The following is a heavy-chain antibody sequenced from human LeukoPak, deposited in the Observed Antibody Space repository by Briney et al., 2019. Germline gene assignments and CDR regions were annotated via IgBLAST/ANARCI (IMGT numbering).Heavy chain of an antibody. J-gene: IGHJ4*02. Sequence: SETLSLTCTVSGGSISSYYWSWIRQPPGKGLEWIGYIYYSGSTNYNPSLKGRVTISVDTSKNQFSLKLSSVTAADTAVYYCASYERWTGPFDYWGQGTLVTVSS. CDR3: ASYERWTGPFDY. CDR2: IYYSGST. CDR1: GGSISSYY. D-gene: IGHD5-24*01. V-gene: IGHV4-59*01.